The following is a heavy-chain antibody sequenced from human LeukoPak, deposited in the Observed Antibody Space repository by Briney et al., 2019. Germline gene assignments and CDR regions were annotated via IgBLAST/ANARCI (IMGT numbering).Heavy chain of an antibody. Sequence: SVKVSCKASGGTFSSYAISWVRQAPGQGLEWMGGIIPIFGTANYAQKFQGRVTITADKSTSTAYMELSSLRAEDTAVYYCAKASFNWNDVGYWGQGTLVTVSS. CDR2: IIPIFGTA. V-gene: IGHV1-69*06. CDR1: GGTFSSYA. D-gene: IGHD1-1*01. J-gene: IGHJ4*02. CDR3: AKASFNWNDVGY.